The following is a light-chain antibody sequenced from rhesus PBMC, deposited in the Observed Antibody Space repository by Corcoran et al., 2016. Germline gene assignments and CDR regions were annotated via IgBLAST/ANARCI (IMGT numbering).Light chain of an antibody. CDR3: PHSSGTPFT. Sequence: DIQMTQSPSSLSASVGDRVTITCRASENVNNDLNWYQQKQGKAPKLLIYKESTLQGGVPSRLSGSGAWTDFTLPISTLQPEDFATYYCPHSSGTPFTFGPGTKLDIK. CDR2: KES. J-gene: IGKJ3*01. CDR1: ENVNND. V-gene: IGKV1-74*01.